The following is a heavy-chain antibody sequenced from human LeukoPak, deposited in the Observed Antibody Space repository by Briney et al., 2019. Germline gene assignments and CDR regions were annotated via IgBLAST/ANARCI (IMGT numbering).Heavy chain of an antibody. D-gene: IGHD3-10*01. Sequence: GGSLRLSSAASGFTVSSNYMNWVRQAAGQGLEWVSVINSGGSTHYADPVKGRFTISRDNSKNTLYLQMNSLRAEDTAVYYCASDLYYYGSGSDNFLYYWGQGTLVTVSS. CDR3: ASDLYYYGSGSDNFLYY. CDR2: INSGGST. J-gene: IGHJ4*02. CDR1: GFTVSSNY. V-gene: IGHV3-53*01.